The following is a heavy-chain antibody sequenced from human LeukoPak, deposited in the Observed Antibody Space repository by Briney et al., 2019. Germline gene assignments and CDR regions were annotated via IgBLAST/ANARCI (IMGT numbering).Heavy chain of an antibody. CDR1: GGTFSSYA. J-gene: IGHJ5*02. CDR2: IISIFGTA. D-gene: IGHD1-14*01. V-gene: IGHV1-69*05. CDR3: ALPRGRTNWFDP. Sequence: SVKVSCKASGGTFSSYAISWVRQAPGQGLEWMGRIISIFGTANYAQKFQGRVTITTDESTSTAYMELSSLRSEDTAVYYCALPRGRTNWFDPWGQGTLVTVSS.